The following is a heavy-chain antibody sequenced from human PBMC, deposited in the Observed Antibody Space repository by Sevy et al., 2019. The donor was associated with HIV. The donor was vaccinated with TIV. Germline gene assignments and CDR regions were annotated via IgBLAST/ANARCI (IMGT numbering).Heavy chain of an antibody. CDR2: INTNTGNP. CDR1: GYTFTSYA. CDR3: ATARVSYYYGSGSRYYYGMDV. D-gene: IGHD3-10*01. J-gene: IGHJ6*02. Sequence: ASVKVSCKASGYTFTSYAMNWVRQAPGQGLEWMGWINTNTGNPTYAQGFTGRFVFSLDTSVSTAYLQISSLKAEDTAVYYCATARVSYYYGSGSRYYYGMDVWGQGTTVTVSS. V-gene: IGHV7-4-1*02.